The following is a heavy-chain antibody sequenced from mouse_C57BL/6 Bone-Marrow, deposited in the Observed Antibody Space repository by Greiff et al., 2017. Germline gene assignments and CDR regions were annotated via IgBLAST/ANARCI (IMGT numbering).Heavy chain of an antibody. CDR3: AREGYYYYAMDY. J-gene: IGHJ4*01. CDR1: SYTFTSYW. V-gene: IGHV1-64*01. CDR2: IHPNSGST. Sequence: QVQLQQPGAELVKPGASVKLSCKASSYTFTSYWMHWVKQRPGQGLEWIGMIHPNSGSTNYNEKFKSKATLTVDKSSGTAYMQLTSLTSEYSAVYYCAREGYYYYAMDYWGQGTSVTVSS. D-gene: IGHD1-1*01.